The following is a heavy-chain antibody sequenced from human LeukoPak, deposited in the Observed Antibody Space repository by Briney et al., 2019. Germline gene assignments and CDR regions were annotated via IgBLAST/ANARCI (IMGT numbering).Heavy chain of an antibody. CDR2: IYSGGST. V-gene: IGHV3-53*01. Sequence: GGSLRLSCAASGFTVSSNYMSWVRQAPGKGLDWVSVIYSGGSTYYADSVKGRFTISRDNSKNTLYLQMNSLRAEDTAVYYCAGTYYYDSSGYSAFDIWGQGTMVTVSS. CDR1: GFTVSSNY. CDR3: AGTYYYDSSGYSAFDI. D-gene: IGHD3-22*01. J-gene: IGHJ3*02.